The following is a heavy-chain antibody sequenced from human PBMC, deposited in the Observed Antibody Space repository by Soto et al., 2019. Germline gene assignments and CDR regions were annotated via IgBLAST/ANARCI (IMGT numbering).Heavy chain of an antibody. V-gene: IGHV3-23*01. D-gene: IGHD3-22*01. J-gene: IGHJ4*02. CDR3: ENAYYYDGSGYFYDY. CDR1: GFTFRNYA. CDR2: LSGGDRST. Sequence: GGSLRLSCAASGFTFRNYAMSWVLQAPGKGLEWVSALSGGDRSTYYADSVRGSFTISRDDSKNTLYLKMNSLRAEDKAVYYCENAYYYDGSGYFYDYWGQGTLVTVYS.